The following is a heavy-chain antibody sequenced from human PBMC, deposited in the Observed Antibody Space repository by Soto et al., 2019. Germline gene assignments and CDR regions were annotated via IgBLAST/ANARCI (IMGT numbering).Heavy chain of an antibody. J-gene: IGHJ3*02. V-gene: IGHV1-2*04. CDR2: INPNSGGT. Sequence: ASVKVSCKASGDTFTGYYMHWVRQAPGQGLEWMGWINPNSGGTNYAQKFQGWVTMTRDTSISTAYMELSRLRSDDTAVYYCARDQSAVAVAGSAFDIWGQGTMVTVSS. CDR1: GDTFTGYY. D-gene: IGHD6-19*01. CDR3: ARDQSAVAVAGSAFDI.